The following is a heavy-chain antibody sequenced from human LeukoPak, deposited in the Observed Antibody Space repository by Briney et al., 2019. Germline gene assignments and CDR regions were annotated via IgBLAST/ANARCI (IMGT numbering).Heavy chain of an antibody. V-gene: IGHV3-23*01. J-gene: IGHJ4*02. D-gene: IGHD6-19*01. Sequence: GGSLRLSCAASGFTFSNAWMSWVRQAPGKGLEWVSAISGSGGSTYYADSVKGRFTISRDNSKNTLYLQMNSLRAEDTAVYYCAKARDSSGWYFDYWGQGTLVTVSS. CDR3: AKARDSSGWYFDY. CDR1: GFTFSNAW. CDR2: ISGSGGST.